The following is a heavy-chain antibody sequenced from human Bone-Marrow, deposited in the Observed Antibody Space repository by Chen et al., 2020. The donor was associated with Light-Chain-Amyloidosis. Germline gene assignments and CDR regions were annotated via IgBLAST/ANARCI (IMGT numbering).Heavy chain of an antibody. CDR1: GFSLSSNGMR. J-gene: IGHJ3*01. V-gene: IGHV2-70*04. Sequence: QVTVKESGPALVKPTQTLTLTCTFSGFSLSSNGMRLNWIRQPPGKALEWLARIDWDGDKYYTPSLETRLTISKDPSKNQVVLTMTNMDPVDTATYYCARMSFFETSDALDVWGKGTTVTVSS. D-gene: IGHD3-9*01. CDR2: IDWDGDK. CDR3: ARMSFFETSDALDV.